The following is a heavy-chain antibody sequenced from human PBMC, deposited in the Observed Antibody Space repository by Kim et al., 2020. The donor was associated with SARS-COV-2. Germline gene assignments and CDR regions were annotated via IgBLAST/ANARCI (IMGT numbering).Heavy chain of an antibody. J-gene: IGHJ6*02. D-gene: IGHD5-12*01. CDR3: ARIGYSGYDSKDYYAMDV. CDR1: GFTFSSYD. Sequence: VGSLRLSCAASGFTFSSYDMNWVRLAPGKGLEWVSLISSSYIYYADSVKGRFTISRDNAKNSLHLQMNSLRAEDTAVYYCARIGYSGYDSKDYYAMDVWGQGTTVTVSS. CDR2: ISSSYI. V-gene: IGHV3-21*01.